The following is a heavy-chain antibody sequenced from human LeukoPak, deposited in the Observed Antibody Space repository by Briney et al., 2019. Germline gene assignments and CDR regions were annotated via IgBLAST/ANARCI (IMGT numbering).Heavy chain of an antibody. CDR2: ISYDGTDK. V-gene: IGHV3-30*18. CDR1: GFTFSNYG. Sequence: PGRSLRLSCAASGFTFSNYGMHWVRQAPGKGLEWVAVISYDGTDKYYADSVKGRLTISRDNSKNTLYLQMNSLRAEDTAVYYCAKGTSRQTDYWGQGTLVTVSS. CDR3: AKGTSRQTDY. D-gene: IGHD2-2*01. J-gene: IGHJ4*02.